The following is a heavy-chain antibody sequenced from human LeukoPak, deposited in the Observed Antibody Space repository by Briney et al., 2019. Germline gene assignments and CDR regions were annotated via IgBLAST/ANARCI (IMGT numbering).Heavy chain of an antibody. CDR2: IYPGDSDT. V-gene: IGHV5-51*01. Sequence: GESLKISCEGSGYSFNIYWIGWVRQMPGKGLEWMGIIYPGDSDTRYSPSFQGQVSISADKSISTAYLQWSSLKASDTAMYYCARRSGAGGFDIWGQGTMVTVSS. D-gene: IGHD2-15*01. J-gene: IGHJ3*02. CDR1: GYSFNIYW. CDR3: ARRSGAGGFDI.